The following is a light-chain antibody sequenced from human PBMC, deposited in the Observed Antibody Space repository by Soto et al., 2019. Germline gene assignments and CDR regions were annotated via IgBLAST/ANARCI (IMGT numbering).Light chain of an antibody. CDR3: QQYYSSPLA. J-gene: IGKJ4*01. CDR1: HSVLHNNKNY. V-gene: IGKV4-1*01. CDR2: WAS. Sequence: IVMTQSLDSLTVSLGERATINCKSSHSVLHNNKNYFAWYQQKPGQPPKVLIYWASTRESGVPDRFSGSGSGTDFTLTISSLQAEDVAVYYCQQYYSSPLAFGGGTKVEIK.